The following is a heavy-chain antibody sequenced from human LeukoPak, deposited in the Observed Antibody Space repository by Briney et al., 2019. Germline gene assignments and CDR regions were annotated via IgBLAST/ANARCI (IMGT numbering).Heavy chain of an antibody. D-gene: IGHD3-10*01. Sequence: SGRSLRLSCAATGFTFSNYAIHWGRQAPGKGLEWVAFISDDGSRQHYADSVKGRFTISRDNAKNTLNLQMNSLRAEYTAVYYCVTARTGTYTLDYWGQGTLVTVSA. CDR1: GFTFSNYA. CDR3: VTARTGTYTLDY. CDR2: ISDDGSRQ. J-gene: IGHJ4*02. V-gene: IGHV3-30-3*01.